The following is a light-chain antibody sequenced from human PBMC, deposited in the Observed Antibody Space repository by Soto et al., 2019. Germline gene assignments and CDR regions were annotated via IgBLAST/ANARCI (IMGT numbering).Light chain of an antibody. CDR3: SLYATSATVL. Sequence: QSALTQPASVSGSPGQSITISCTGTSSDVGGYNYVSWYQQHPGRAHQLMLYDVSNRPSGVSNRFSGSRSGNTASLTISGLQAEDEADYYWSLYATSATVLFGGGTKVTVL. V-gene: IGLV2-14*03. CDR2: DVS. J-gene: IGLJ2*01. CDR1: SSDVGGYNY.